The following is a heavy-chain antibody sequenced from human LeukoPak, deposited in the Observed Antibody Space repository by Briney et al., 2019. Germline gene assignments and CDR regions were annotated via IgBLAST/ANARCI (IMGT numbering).Heavy chain of an antibody. D-gene: IGHD2-2*01. J-gene: IGHJ4*02. CDR3: AKDITGYCSSTSCYAFDY. Sequence: GGSLRLSCAASGFTFDDYAMHWVRQAPGKGLEWVSGISWNSSSIGYADSVKGRFTISRDNAKNSLYLQMNSLRAEDTALYYCAKDITGYCSSTSCYAFDYWGQGTLVTVSS. CDR2: ISWNSSSI. CDR1: GFTFDDYA. V-gene: IGHV3-9*01.